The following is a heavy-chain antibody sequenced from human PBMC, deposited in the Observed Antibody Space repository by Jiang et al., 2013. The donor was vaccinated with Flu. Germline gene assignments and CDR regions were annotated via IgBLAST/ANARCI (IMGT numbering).Heavy chain of an antibody. Sequence: QLLESGGGLVQAGGSLRLSCAASGVTFSNFAMNWVRRAPGKGLEWVSAITGSGNSTFYADSVKGRFTISRDNSRNTLYLEMHSLRAEDTAVYYCAKEEYYDSSGYYSDYFDYWGQGAQVTVSS. V-gene: IGHV3-23*01. CDR3: AKEEYYDSSGYYSDYFDY. D-gene: IGHD3-22*01. CDR2: ITGSGNST. CDR1: GVTFSNFA. J-gene: IGHJ4*02.